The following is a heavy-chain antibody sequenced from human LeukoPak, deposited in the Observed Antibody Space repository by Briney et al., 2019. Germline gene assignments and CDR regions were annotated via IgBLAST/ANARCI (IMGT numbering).Heavy chain of an antibody. V-gene: IGHV3-23*01. CDR2: ISGSGGST. CDR1: GFTFSSYA. CDR3: TLDSSSWGFDY. Sequence: GGSLRLSCAASGFTFSSYAMSWVRQAPGKGLEGVSAISGSGGSTYYADSVKGRFTISRDNSKNTLYLQMNSLRAEGTAVYYCTLDSSSWGFDYWGQGTLVTVSS. D-gene: IGHD6-13*01. J-gene: IGHJ4*02.